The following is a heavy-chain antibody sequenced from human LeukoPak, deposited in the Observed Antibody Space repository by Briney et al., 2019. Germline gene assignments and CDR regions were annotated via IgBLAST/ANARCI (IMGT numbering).Heavy chain of an antibody. CDR1: GFTFSSYW. V-gene: IGHV3-7*01. J-gene: IGHJ2*01. CDR2: IKQDGSEK. CDR3: AKDRSSGYDQGQGPVGYFDL. Sequence: GGSLRLSCAASGFTFSSYWMHWVRQAPGKGLEWVANIKQDGSEKYYADSVKGRFTISRDNSKNTLYLQMNSLRAEDTAVYYCAKDRSSGYDQGQGPVGYFDLWGRGTLVTVSS. D-gene: IGHD5-12*01.